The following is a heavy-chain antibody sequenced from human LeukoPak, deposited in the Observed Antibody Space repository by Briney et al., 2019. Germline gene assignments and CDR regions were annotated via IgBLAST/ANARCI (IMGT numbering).Heavy chain of an antibody. CDR2: IWYDGSNK. CDR1: GFTFSSYG. J-gene: IGHJ2*01. V-gene: IGHV3-33*01. Sequence: GGSLRLSCAASGFTFSSYGMHWVRQAPGKGLEWVAVIWYDGSNKYYADSVKGRFTISRDNSKNTLYLQMNSLRPEDTAVYYCARDYLDWYFDLWGRGTLVTVSS. CDR3: ARDYLDWYFDL.